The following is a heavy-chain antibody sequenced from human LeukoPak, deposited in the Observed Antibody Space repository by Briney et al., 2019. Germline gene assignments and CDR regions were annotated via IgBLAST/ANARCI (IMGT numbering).Heavy chain of an antibody. V-gene: IGHV3-7*01. CDR3: ARDGVEPGIYFDY. CDR2: IKQDGSEK. CDR1: GFTFSNYW. Sequence: PGGSLRLSCAASGFTFSNYWMSWVRQAPGKGLEWVANIKQDGSEKYYVDSVKGRFTISRDNAKNSLYLQMNSLRAEDTAVYYCARDGVEPGIYFDYWGQGALVTVSS. D-gene: IGHD2-2*01. J-gene: IGHJ4*02.